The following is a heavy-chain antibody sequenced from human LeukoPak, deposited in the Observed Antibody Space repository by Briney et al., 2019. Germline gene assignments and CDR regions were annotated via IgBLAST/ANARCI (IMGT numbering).Heavy chain of an antibody. J-gene: IGHJ5*02. CDR3: ARGQGRRAAAVRFDP. D-gene: IGHD6-13*01. CDR1: GYTFTGYY. CDR2: INPNSGGT. Sequence: ASVKVSCKASGYTFTGYYMHWVRQAPGQGLEWMGWINPNSGGTNYAQKFQGRVTMTTDTSTSTAYMELRSLRSDDTAVYYCARGQGRRAAAVRFDPWGQGTLVTVSS. V-gene: IGHV1-2*02.